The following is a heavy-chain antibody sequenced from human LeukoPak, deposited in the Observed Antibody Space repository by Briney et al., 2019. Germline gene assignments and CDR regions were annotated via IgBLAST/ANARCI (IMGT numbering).Heavy chain of an antibody. D-gene: IGHD4-11*01. CDR1: GGSISSGDYY. J-gene: IGHJ5*02. V-gene: IGHV4-30-4*01. CDR2: IYYSGST. Sequence: PSETLSLTCTVSGGSISSGDYYWSWIRQPPGKGVEWIGYIYYSGSTYYNPSLKSRVTISVGTSKNQFSLKLSSVTAADTAVYYCASYYSNYYWFDPWGQGTLVTVSS. CDR3: ASYYSNYYWFDP.